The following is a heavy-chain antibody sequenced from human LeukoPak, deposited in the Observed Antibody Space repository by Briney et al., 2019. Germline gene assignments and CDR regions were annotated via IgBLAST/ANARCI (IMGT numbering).Heavy chain of an antibody. V-gene: IGHV4-31*03. J-gene: IGHJ3*02. CDR3: ARWGAAYCGGDCYSVAFDI. CDR2: IYYSGST. Sequence: SETLSLTCTVSGGSISSSSNYWSWIRQHPGKGLEWIVYIYYSGSTYYNPSLKSRVTISVDTSKNQFSLKLSSVTAADTAVYYCARWGAAYCGGDCYSVAFDIWGQGTMVTVSS. CDR1: GGSISSSSNY. D-gene: IGHD2-21*02.